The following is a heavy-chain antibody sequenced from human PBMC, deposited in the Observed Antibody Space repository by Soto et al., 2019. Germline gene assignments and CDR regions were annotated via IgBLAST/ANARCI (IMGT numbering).Heavy chain of an antibody. D-gene: IGHD4-4*01. CDR2: INPNSGGT. CDR1: GYIFTDYY. CDR3: AREGVQGYSGNSVDY. Sequence: QVQLVQSGAEVKRPGASVKVSCNASGYIFTDYYMHWVRQAPGQGLEWMGWINPNSGGTNYAQKFQDRVTMTRDTSISTTYMEVSRLTSDDTAMYYCAREGVQGYSGNSVDYWGQGTLVTVSS. V-gene: IGHV1-2*02. J-gene: IGHJ4*02.